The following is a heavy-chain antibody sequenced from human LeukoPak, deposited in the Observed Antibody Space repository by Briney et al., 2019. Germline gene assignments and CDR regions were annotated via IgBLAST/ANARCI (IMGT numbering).Heavy chain of an antibody. Sequence: SETLSLTCTVSGGSISSYYWSWIRQPAVKGLEWIGRIYTSGSTNQNPSLKSRVTMSVDTSKNQFSLKLSSVTAADTAVYYCARDRPHYDSSGYTYWYLDLWGRGTLVTVSS. CDR3: ARDRPHYDSSGYTYWYLDL. CDR2: IYTSGST. J-gene: IGHJ2*01. V-gene: IGHV4-4*07. D-gene: IGHD3-22*01. CDR1: GGSISSYY.